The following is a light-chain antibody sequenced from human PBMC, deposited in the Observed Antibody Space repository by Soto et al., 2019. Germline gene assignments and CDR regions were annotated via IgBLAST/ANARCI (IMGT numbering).Light chain of an antibody. Sequence: DIQMTQSPSSLSASVGDRVTITCRASQSISSSLSWYQQKPGKAPELLIYGTSSLQSGVPSRFSGSGSGTDFTLTISSLQPEDFATYYCQQSYSTPRTFGGGTKVEIK. CDR3: QQSYSTPRT. J-gene: IGKJ4*01. CDR2: GTS. CDR1: QSISSS. V-gene: IGKV1-39*01.